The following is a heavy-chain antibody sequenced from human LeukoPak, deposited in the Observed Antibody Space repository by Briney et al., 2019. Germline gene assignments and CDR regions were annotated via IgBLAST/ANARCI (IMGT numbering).Heavy chain of an antibody. D-gene: IGHD4-17*01. V-gene: IGHV4-31*03. J-gene: IGHJ4*02. CDR1: GGSISSGGYY. Sequence: SESLSLTCTVSGGSISSGGYYWSWIRQHPGKGLEWSGYIYYSGSTYYNPSLKRRVITSVATSKNQFSLKLSSVTAADTALYYCAPTTVTTDHRYWGQGTLVTVSS. CDR3: APTTVTTDHRY. CDR2: IYYSGST.